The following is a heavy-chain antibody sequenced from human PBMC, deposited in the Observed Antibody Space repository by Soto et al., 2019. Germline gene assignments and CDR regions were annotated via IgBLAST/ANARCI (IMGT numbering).Heavy chain of an antibody. CDR1: GFTFSSYG. J-gene: IGHJ4*02. V-gene: IGHV3-30*18. CDR3: AKLRNYDILTGSLDY. Sequence: PGGSLRLSCAASGFTFSSYGMHWVRQAPGKGLEWVAVISYDGSNKYYADSVKGRFTISRDNSKNTLYLQMNSLRAEDTAVYYCAKLRNYDILTGSLDYWGQGTLVIVSS. D-gene: IGHD3-9*01. CDR2: ISYDGSNK.